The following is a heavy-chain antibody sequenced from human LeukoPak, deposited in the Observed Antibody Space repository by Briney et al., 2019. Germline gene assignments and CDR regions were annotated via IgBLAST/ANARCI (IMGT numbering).Heavy chain of an antibody. CDR1: GGSISSSSYY. CDR2: IYHSGSTS. V-gene: IGHV4-39*01. J-gene: IGHJ4*02. D-gene: IGHD3-10*01. CDR3: ARPRGFGEITHFDY. Sequence: PSETLSLTCNVSGGSISSSSYYWGWIRQPPGKGLEWIGIIYHSGSTSYYNPSLKSRVTMSVDTSNNQFSLKLNSVTAADTAVYYCARPRGFGEITHFDYWGQGTLVTVSS.